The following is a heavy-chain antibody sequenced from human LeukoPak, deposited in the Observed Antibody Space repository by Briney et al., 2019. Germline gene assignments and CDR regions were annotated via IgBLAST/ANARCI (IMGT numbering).Heavy chain of an antibody. V-gene: IGHV3-15*01. CDR1: GFTFSNAW. Sequence: GGSLRLSCAASGFTFSNAWMSWVRQAPGKGVEWVGRIKSKTDGGTTECAAPVKGRFTISRDDSTNTLYLQMNSLKNENTAVYYCTTDQSLVQGAFDIRGQGTMVTVSS. D-gene: IGHD6-19*01. CDR3: TTDQSLVQGAFDI. J-gene: IGHJ3*02. CDR2: IKSKTDGGTT.